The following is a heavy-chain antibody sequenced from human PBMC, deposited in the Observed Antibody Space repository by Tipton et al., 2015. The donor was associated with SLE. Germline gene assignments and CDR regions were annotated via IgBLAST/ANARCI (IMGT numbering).Heavy chain of an antibody. V-gene: IGHV4-59*01. Sequence: TLSLTCTVSGGSISSYYWSWIRQPPGKGLEWIGYIYYSGSTNYNPSLKSRVTISVDTSKNQFSLKLSSVTAADTAVYYCASPPYYGSGSYRPYWYFDLWGRGTLVTVSS. J-gene: IGHJ2*01. CDR3: ASPPYYGSGSYRPYWYFDL. CDR2: IYYSGST. D-gene: IGHD3-10*01. CDR1: GGSISSYY.